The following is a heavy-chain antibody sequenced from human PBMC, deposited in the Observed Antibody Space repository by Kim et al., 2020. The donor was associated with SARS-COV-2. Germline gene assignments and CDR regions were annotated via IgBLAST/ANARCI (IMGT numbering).Heavy chain of an antibody. CDR2: IWYDGSNK. D-gene: IGHD6-13*01. V-gene: IGHV3-33*01. Sequence: GGSLRLSCAASGFTFSSYGMHWVRQAPGKGLEWVAVIWYDGSNKYYADSVKGRVTISSDNSKNTLNLQMKSLRAEDTAVDYYSRDFGARGGPTGIGDF. CDR1: GFTFSSYG. CDR3: SRDFGARGGPTGIGDF. J-gene: IGHJ1*01.